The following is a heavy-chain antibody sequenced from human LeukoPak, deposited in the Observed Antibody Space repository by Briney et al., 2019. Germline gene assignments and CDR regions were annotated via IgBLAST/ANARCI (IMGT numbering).Heavy chain of an antibody. V-gene: IGHV7-4-1*02. Sequence: WMGWINTNTGNPTYAQGFTGRFVFSLDTSVSTAYLQISSQKAEDTAVYYCAREHVDTAYDYWGQGTLVTVSS. CDR2: INTNTGNP. CDR3: AREHVDTAYDY. J-gene: IGHJ4*02. D-gene: IGHD5-18*01.